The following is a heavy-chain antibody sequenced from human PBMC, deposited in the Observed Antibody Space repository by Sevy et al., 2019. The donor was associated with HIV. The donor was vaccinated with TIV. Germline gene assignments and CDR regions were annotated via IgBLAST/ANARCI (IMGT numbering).Heavy chain of an antibody. V-gene: IGHV3-49*03. CDR3: TRVGLKYYYDSSGYYYSDDAFDI. CDR1: GFTFGDYA. D-gene: IGHD3-22*01. J-gene: IGHJ3*02. Sequence: GGSLRLSCTASGFTFGDYAMSWFRQAPGKGLEWAGFIRSKAYGGTTEYAASVKGRFTISRDDSKSIAYLQMNSLKTEDTAVYYCTRVGLKYYYDSSGYYYSDDAFDIWGQGTMVTVSS. CDR2: IRSKAYGGTT.